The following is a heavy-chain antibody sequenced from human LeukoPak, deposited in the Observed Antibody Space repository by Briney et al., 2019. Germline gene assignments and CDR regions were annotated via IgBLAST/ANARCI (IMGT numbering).Heavy chain of an antibody. Sequence: PGGSLRLSCAASGFTFSNSALSWVRQAPGKGLEWVSDISGSGGSTYYADSVKGRFTISRDNSKNTLYLQMNSLRAEDTAVYYCAKNPRYSHFDYWGQGTLVTVSS. D-gene: IGHD2-15*01. J-gene: IGHJ4*02. CDR1: GFTFSNSA. CDR2: ISGSGGST. CDR3: AKNPRYSHFDY. V-gene: IGHV3-23*01.